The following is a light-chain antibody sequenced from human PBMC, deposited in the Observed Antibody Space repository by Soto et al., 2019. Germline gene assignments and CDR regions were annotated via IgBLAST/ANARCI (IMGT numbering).Light chain of an antibody. V-gene: IGKV3-20*01. Sequence: EIVLTQSPGTLSLSPGERATLSCRASQSVRSSYLAWYQQKPGQAPRLLIYGASSRATGIPDRFSGSGSGTDFTLTISRLEPEDFAVYYCQQYGSSTWYTFGQGTKLEIK. J-gene: IGKJ2*01. CDR1: QSVRSSY. CDR3: QQYGSSTWYT. CDR2: GAS.